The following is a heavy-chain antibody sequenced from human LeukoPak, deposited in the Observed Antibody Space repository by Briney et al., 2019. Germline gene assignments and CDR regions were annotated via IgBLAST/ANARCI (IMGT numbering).Heavy chain of an antibody. Sequence: SETLSLTCAVSGGSISSGDYPWSWIRQPPGKGLEWIGYIFHTGHTSYNPSLKSRVTMSVDTSKNQFSLKLSSVTAADTAVYYCARCDDSSSWYPDYWGQGTLVTVSS. CDR2: IFHTGHT. V-gene: IGHV4-30-2*01. J-gene: IGHJ4*02. CDR3: ARCDDSSSWYPDY. CDR1: GGSISSGDYP. D-gene: IGHD6-13*01.